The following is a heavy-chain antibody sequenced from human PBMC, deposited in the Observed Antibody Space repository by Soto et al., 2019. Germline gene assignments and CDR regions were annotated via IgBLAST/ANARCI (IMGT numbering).Heavy chain of an antibody. CDR3: ARRVAGPLDYYYYMDV. J-gene: IGHJ6*03. V-gene: IGHV1-18*01. CDR1: GYTFTSYG. Sequence: ASLKVSCKASGYTFTSYGISWVRQAPGQGLEWMGWISAYNGNTNYAQKLQVRVTMTTEKSTSTAYMELRSLRSDDTAVYYCARRVAGPLDYYYYMDVWGKGTTVTVSS. CDR2: ISAYNGNT. D-gene: IGHD6-19*01.